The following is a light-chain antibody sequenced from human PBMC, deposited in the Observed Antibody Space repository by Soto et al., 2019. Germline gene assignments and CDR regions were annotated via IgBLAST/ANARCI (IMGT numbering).Light chain of an antibody. V-gene: IGKV3-20*01. CDR1: QSVSSN. J-gene: IGKJ1*01. Sequence: EIVMTQSPATLSVSPGERATLSCRASQSVSSNLAWYQQKPGQPPRLLIYNASNRTTGIPARFSGSGSGTDFTLTISRLEPEDFAVYYCQQYGSSPRTFGQGTKVDIK. CDR3: QQYGSSPRT. CDR2: NAS.